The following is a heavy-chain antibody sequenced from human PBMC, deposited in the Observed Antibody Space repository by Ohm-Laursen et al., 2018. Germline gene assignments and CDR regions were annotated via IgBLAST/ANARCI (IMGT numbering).Heavy chain of an antibody. J-gene: IGHJ2*01. V-gene: IGHV4-4*07. CDR1: GDSISSYY. CDR3: ARDRGYKGFDL. CDR2: IYTSGST. Sequence: SDTLSLTCTVSGDSISSYYWSWIRQPAGKGLEWIGRIYTSGSTNYNPSLKSRVTISEDTSKNQFSVKLSSVTAADTAVYYCARDRGYKGFDLWARGNLVTVSS. D-gene: IGHD5-12*01.